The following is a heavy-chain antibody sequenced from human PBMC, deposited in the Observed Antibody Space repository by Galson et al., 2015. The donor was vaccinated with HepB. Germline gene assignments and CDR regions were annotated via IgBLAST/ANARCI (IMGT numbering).Heavy chain of an antibody. CDR3: ARVSGIAAPRIDY. J-gene: IGHJ4*02. Sequence: PALVKPTQTLTLTCTFSGFSLSTSGVRVSWIRQPPGKALEWLARIDWDDDKFYSTSLKTRLTISKDTSKNQVVLTMTNMDPVDTATYYCARVSGIAAPRIDYWGQGTLVTVSS. D-gene: IGHD6-6*01. CDR2: IDWDDDK. V-gene: IGHV2-70*04. CDR1: GFSLSTSGVR.